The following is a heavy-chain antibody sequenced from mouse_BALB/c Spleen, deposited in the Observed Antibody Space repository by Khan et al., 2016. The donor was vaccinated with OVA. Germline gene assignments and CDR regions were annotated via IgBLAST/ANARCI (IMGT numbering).Heavy chain of an antibody. Sequence: EVQLVESGPSLVKPSQTLSLSCSVTSDSITSGFWNWIRKFPGNKFEYLGYITYSGNIYYNPPLKSRISITPNTSKSQYCLQLNSVTTEDTATHYCASSYGSWAMDYWGQGTSVTVSS. CDR3: ASSYGSWAMDY. CDR1: SDSITSGF. CDR2: ITYSGNI. D-gene: IGHD1-1*01. V-gene: IGHV3-8*02. J-gene: IGHJ4*01.